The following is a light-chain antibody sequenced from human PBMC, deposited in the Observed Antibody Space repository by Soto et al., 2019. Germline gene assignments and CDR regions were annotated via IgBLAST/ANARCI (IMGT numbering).Light chain of an antibody. CDR3: QQYGSSPPLT. CDR2: GAS. J-gene: IGKJ3*01. CDR1: QSVSSSY. V-gene: IGKV3-20*01. Sequence: EIVLTQSPGTLSLSPGERATLSCRASQSVSSSYLAWYQQKPRQAPRLLIYGASSRATGIPDRFSGSGSGTDFTLTISRLEPEDFAVYYCQQYGSSPPLTFGPGTKVDIK.